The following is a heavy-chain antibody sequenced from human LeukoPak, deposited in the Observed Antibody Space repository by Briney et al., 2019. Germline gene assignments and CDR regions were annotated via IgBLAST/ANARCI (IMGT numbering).Heavy chain of an antibody. CDR1: GGSSRTYY. J-gene: IGHJ4*02. CDR3: ARDPTTVVTVPYYFDD. CDR2: INDRGIT. Sequence: SETLSLTCAVYGGSSRTYYWSWVRQPPGKSLEWIGEINDRGITNYNPSLKSRVTISVDTSRNQFSLKLTSVTAADTAVYYCARDPTTVVTVPYYFDDWGQGTLVTVSS. V-gene: IGHV4-34*01. D-gene: IGHD4-23*01.